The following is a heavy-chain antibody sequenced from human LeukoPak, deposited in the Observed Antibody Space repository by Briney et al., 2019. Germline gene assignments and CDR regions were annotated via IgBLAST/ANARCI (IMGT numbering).Heavy chain of an antibody. J-gene: IGHJ4*02. V-gene: IGHV3-7*01. CDR3: ARDLYRIVVVPHYFDY. CDR1: GFTFSSYW. CDR2: IKQDGSEK. Sequence: GGSLRLSCAASGFTFSSYWMSWVRQAPGKGLEWVANIKQDGSEKYYVDSVKGRFTISRDNARNSLYLQMNSLRAEDTAVYYCARDLYRIVVVPHYFDYWGQGTLVTVSS. D-gene: IGHD3-22*01.